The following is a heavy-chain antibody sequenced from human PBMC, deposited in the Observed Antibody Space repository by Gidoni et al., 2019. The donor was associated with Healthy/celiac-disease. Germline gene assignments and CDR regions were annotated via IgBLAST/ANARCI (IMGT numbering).Heavy chain of an antibody. J-gene: IGHJ4*02. CDR1: GGSFSGYY. CDR2: INHSGST. D-gene: IGHD3-10*01. Sequence: QVPLQQWGAGLLKPSETLSLTCAVYGGSFSGYYWSWIRQPPGKGLEWIGEINHSGSTNYNPSLKSRVTISVDTSKNQFSLKLSSVTAADTAVYYCARERSYSITMVRGVSTIRFFDYWGQGTLVTVSS. V-gene: IGHV4-34*01. CDR3: ARERSYSITMVRGVSTIRFFDY.